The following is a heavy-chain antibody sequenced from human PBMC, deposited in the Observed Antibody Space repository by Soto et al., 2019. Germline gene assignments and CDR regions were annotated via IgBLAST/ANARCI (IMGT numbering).Heavy chain of an antibody. CDR2: IYPGDSDT. J-gene: IGHJ3*02. Sequence: GGSLRLSCKGSGYSFISYWIGWVRQMPGKGLEWMGIIYPGDSDTRYSPSFQGQVTISADKSISTAYLQWSSLKASDTAMYYCARQLDTAMVDAFDIWGQGTMVTVSS. V-gene: IGHV5-51*01. CDR3: ARQLDTAMVDAFDI. D-gene: IGHD5-18*01. CDR1: GYSFISYW.